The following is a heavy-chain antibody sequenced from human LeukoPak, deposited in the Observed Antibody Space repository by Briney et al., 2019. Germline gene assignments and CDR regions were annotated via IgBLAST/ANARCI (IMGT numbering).Heavy chain of an antibody. J-gene: IGHJ3*02. D-gene: IGHD6-6*01. CDR2: ISSSSSYI. CDR1: GFTFSNYA. Sequence: PGGSLRLSCAASGFTFSNYAMSWVRQAPGKGLEWVSSISSSSSYIYYADSVKGRFTISRDNAKNSLYLQMNSLRAEDTAVYYCARPSSYPHDAFDIWGQGTMVTVSS. CDR3: ARPSSYPHDAFDI. V-gene: IGHV3-21*01.